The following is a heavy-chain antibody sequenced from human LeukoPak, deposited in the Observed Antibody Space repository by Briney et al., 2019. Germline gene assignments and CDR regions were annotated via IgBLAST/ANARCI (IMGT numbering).Heavy chain of an antibody. CDR1: GFTFSSYW. V-gene: IGHV3-48*04. D-gene: IGHD1-26*01. CDR3: ARDQSGELGN. J-gene: IGHJ4*02. Sequence: PGRSLRLSCAASGFTFSSYWMSWVRQAPGKGLEWVSYISSSSSTIYYADSVKGRFTISRDNAKNSLYLQMNSLRAEDTAVYYCARDQSGELGNWGQGTLVTVSS. CDR2: ISSSSSTI.